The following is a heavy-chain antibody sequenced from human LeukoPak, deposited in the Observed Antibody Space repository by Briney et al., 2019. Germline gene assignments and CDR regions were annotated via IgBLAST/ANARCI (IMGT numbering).Heavy chain of an antibody. CDR3: ARTATVTTHWYFDL. D-gene: IGHD4-11*01. V-gene: IGHV1-8*01. J-gene: IGHJ2*01. CDR2: MNPNSGNT. CDR1: GYTFTSYD. Sequence: ASVKVSCKASGYTFTSYDINWVRQATGQGLEWMGWMNPNSGNTGYAQKFQGRVTMTRNTSISTAYMELSSLRSEDTAVYYCARTATVTTHWYFDLWGRGTLVTVPS.